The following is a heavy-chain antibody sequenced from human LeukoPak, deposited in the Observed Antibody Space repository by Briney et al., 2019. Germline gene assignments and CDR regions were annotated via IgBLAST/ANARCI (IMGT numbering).Heavy chain of an antibody. CDR3: ARVGSVDTSGYYDY. Sequence: GASVKVSCKASGYTFTTYYIHWGRRAPGQGLEWLGIINPSGGSPTYAQKFQGRVTMARDTSTSTVYMELSSLRSDDTAVYYCARVGSVDTSGYYDYWGQGTLVTVSS. J-gene: IGHJ4*02. CDR2: INPSGGSP. CDR1: GYTFTTYY. V-gene: IGHV1-46*01. D-gene: IGHD3-22*01.